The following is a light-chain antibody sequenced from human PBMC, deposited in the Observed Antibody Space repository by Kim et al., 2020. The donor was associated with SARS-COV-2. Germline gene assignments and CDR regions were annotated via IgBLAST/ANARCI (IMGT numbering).Light chain of an antibody. V-gene: IGKV3-15*01. CDR1: QSVSHN. CDR3: LQYNNWPRT. CDR2: GAS. J-gene: IGKJ1*01. Sequence: VSPGERATLSCRASQSVSHNLAWYQQKRGQTPRLLISGASARATGVPDRFSGGVSGTEFTLTISSLQSEDFAVYYCLQYNNWPRTFGQGTKVDIK.